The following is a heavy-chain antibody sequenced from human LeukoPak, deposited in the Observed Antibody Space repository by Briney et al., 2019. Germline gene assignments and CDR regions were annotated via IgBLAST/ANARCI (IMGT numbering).Heavy chain of an antibody. V-gene: IGHV1-2*02. D-gene: IGHD3-9*01. CDR2: INPNSGGT. CDR1: GYTFTSYA. Sequence: ASVKVSCKASGYTFTSYAMNWVRQAPGQGLEWMGWINPNSGGTNYAQKFQGRVTMTRDTSISTAYMELSRLRSDDTAVYYCARGNYDILTGSDAFDIWGQGTMVTVSS. CDR3: ARGNYDILTGSDAFDI. J-gene: IGHJ3*02.